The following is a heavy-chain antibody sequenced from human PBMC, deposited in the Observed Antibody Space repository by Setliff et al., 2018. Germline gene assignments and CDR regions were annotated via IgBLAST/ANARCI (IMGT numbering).Heavy chain of an antibody. V-gene: IGHV1-18*01. J-gene: IGHJ4*02. CDR2: ISAYNGNT. D-gene: IGHD2-15*01. CDR1: GYTFTSYA. CDR3: GRVDAELILGNYIDY. Sequence: ASVKVSCKASGYTFTSYAMNWVRQAPGQGLEWMGWISAYNGNTKFVQKFQGRVAMTTDTSTSTAFMELRSLRPDDTAFYYCGRVDAELILGNYIDYWGQGTLVTV.